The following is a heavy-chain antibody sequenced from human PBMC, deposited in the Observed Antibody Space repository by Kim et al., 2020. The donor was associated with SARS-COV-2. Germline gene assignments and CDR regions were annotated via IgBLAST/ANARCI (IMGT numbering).Heavy chain of an antibody. CDR3: ARDGKVPRAPDY. J-gene: IGHJ4*02. D-gene: IGHD2-15*01. CDR2: INHSGST. V-gene: IGHV4-34*01. CDR1: GGSFSGYY. Sequence: SETLSLTCAVYGGSFSGYYWSWIRQPPGKGLEWIGEINHSGSTNYNPSLKSRVTISVDTSKNQFSLKLSSVTAADTAVYYCARDGKVPRAPDYWGQGTLVTVSS.